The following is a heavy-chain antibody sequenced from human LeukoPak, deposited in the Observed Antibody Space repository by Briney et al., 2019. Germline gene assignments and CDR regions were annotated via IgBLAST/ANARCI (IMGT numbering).Heavy chain of an antibody. Sequence: GGSLRLSCAASGFTFSSSAMSCVRQAPGKGLEWVSAISGSGGSTYYADSVKGRLAISRDNSKHTVYLEMNSLRAEDTAVYYCAKFRDNSGPRGGFDPWGQGTLVTVSS. CDR1: GFTFSSSA. CDR3: AKFRDNSGPRGGFDP. D-gene: IGHD3-22*01. CDR2: ISGSGGST. V-gene: IGHV3-23*01. J-gene: IGHJ5*02.